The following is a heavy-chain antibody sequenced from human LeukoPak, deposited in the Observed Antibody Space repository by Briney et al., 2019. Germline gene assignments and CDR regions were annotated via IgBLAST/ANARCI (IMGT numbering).Heavy chain of an antibody. D-gene: IGHD2-2*01. CDR1: RFTFSDYY. CDR3: ARDCSSTSCYWDY. Sequence: GGSLRLSCAASRFTFSDYYMSWIRQAPGKGLEWVSYISSSSSYTNYADSVKGRFTISRDNARNSLYLQMNSLRAEDTAVYFCARDCSSTSCYWDYRGQGTLVTVSS. J-gene: IGHJ4*02. CDR2: ISSSSSYT. V-gene: IGHV3-11*06.